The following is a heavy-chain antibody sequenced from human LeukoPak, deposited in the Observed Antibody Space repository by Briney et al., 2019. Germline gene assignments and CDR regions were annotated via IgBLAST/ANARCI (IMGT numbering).Heavy chain of an antibody. V-gene: IGHV4-61*02. CDR2: IYTSGST. D-gene: IGHD3-3*01. CDR1: GGSISSGSYY. Sequence: SETLSLTCTVSGGSISSGSYYWRWIRQPAGKGLERIGRIYTSGSTNYDPSLKSRVTISVDTSKNQFSLKLSSVTAADTAVYYCAVGLERFLEWSPAPLDYYGMDVWGQGTTVTVSS. CDR3: AVGLERFLEWSPAPLDYYGMDV. J-gene: IGHJ6*02.